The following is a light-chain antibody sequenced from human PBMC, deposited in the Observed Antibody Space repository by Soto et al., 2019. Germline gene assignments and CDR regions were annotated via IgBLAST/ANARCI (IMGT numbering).Light chain of an antibody. V-gene: IGKV3-11*01. J-gene: IGKJ2*01. Sequence: EIVLTQSPATLSLSPGERATLSCRASQSVSSSLAWYQQKPGQAPMLLIYDASNRATGIPARFSGSGSGTDFTLTITSLEPEDFAVYYCQQRSNWSFGQGTKLEIK. CDR1: QSVSSS. CDR3: QQRSNWS. CDR2: DAS.